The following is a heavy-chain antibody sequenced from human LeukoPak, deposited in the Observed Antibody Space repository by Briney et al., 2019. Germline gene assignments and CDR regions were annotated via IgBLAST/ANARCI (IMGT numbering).Heavy chain of an antibody. CDR2: IYYSGST. CDR1: GGSISCYY. V-gene: IGHV4-59*01. J-gene: IGHJ4*02. CDR3: ARSIPFGGYFDY. Sequence: SETLSLTCTVSGGSISCYYWSWIRQPPGKGLEWIGYIYYSGSTNYNPSLQSRVTISVDTSKNQFSLKLSSVTAADTAVYYCARSIPFGGYFDYWGQGTLVTVSS. D-gene: IGHD3-16*01.